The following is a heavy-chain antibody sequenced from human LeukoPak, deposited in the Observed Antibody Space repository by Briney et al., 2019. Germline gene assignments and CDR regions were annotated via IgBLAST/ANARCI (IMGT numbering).Heavy chain of an antibody. CDR3: AREIAAAEPFDY. V-gene: IGHV4-59*12. Sequence: SETLSLTCTVSGGSISSYYWSWIRQPPGKGLEWIGYIYYSGSTYYNPSLKSRVTISVDTSKNQFSLKLSSVTAADTAVYYCAREIAAAEPFDYWGQGTLVTVSS. D-gene: IGHD6-13*01. CDR1: GGSISSYY. CDR2: IYYSGST. J-gene: IGHJ4*02.